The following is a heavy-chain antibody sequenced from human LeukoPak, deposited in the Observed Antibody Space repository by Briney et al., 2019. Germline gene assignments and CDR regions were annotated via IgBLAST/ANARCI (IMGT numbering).Heavy chain of an antibody. J-gene: IGHJ6*03. CDR3: ARDRVGQQLVGRNYYYYYMDV. CDR2: IYYRGNT. Sequence: PSETPSLTSTVPGGSISSDYWSSIRQPPGEGLEWSGYIYYRGNTNYNPTLKSRVTISVDTSKNQFSLKLSSVTAAGTDVYYCARDRVGQQLVGRNYYYYYMDVWGKGTTVTISS. V-gene: IGHV4-59*01. D-gene: IGHD6-13*01. CDR1: GGSISSDY.